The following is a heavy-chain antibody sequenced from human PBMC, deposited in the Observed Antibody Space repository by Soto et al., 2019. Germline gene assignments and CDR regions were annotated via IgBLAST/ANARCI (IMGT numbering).Heavy chain of an antibody. CDR1: GFTFSSYG. J-gene: IGHJ4*02. CDR3: ATDHNDFWSGYLSLDY. Sequence: GGSLRLSFAASGFTFSSYGMHGVGQAPGKGLGGVAVIRYDGSNKYYADSVKARFTISRNHSTNPLYLPMTSLRAGDTAVFYFATDHNDFWSGYLSLDYWGQGTLVTVSS. CDR2: IRYDGSNK. V-gene: IGHV3-33*01. D-gene: IGHD3-3*01.